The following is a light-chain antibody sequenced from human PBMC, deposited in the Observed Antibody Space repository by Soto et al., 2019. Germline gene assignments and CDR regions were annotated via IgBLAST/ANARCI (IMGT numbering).Light chain of an antibody. CDR1: QSVSNSY. CDR2: GAS. CDR3: QQYGTSPYT. V-gene: IGKV3-20*01. Sequence: EMVLTQSPGTLSLSPGESVTHSCRASQSVSNSYLAWHQQKPGQAPRLLIYGASSRPTGIPDRFSGSGSGTDFTLTISRLEPEDSAVYYCQQYGTSPYTFGQGTKLEI. J-gene: IGKJ2*01.